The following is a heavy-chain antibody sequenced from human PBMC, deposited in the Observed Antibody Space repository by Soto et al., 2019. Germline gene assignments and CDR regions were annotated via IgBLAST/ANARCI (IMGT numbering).Heavy chain of an antibody. CDR3: ARVHFHFRGITIFKGRNYYGMDV. Sequence: HPGGSLRLSCAASGFTFSSYGMHWVRQAPGKGLEWVAVIWYDGSNKYYADSVKGRFTISRDNSKNTLYLQMNSLRAEDTAVYYCARVHFHFRGITIFKGRNYYGMDVWGQGTTVTVSS. CDR2: IWYDGSNK. CDR1: GFTFSSYG. D-gene: IGHD3-3*01. V-gene: IGHV3-33*01. J-gene: IGHJ6*02.